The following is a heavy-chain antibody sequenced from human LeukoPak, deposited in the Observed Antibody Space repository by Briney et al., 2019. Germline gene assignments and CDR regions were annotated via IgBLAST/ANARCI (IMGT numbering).Heavy chain of an antibody. D-gene: IGHD6-19*01. Sequence: GGSVRLSCAASGFTFSSYGIHWVRQAPGEGLEWVANIKQDGSEKYYVDSVKGRFTISRDNAKNSLYLQMNSLRAEDTAVYYCARDEAVAGPSLFDYWGQGTLLTVSS. V-gene: IGHV3-7*01. CDR2: IKQDGSEK. CDR1: GFTFSSYG. J-gene: IGHJ4*02. CDR3: ARDEAVAGPSLFDY.